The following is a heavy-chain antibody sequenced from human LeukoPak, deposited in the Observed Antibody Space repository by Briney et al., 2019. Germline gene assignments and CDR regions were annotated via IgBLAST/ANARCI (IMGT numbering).Heavy chain of an antibody. CDR3: ARGGVDCSGGSCPKSWFDP. D-gene: IGHD2-15*01. V-gene: IGHV1-18*01. CDR2: ISAYNGNT. J-gene: IGHJ5*02. Sequence: ASVKVSCKASGYTFTSYGISWVRQAPGQGLEWMGWISAYNGNTNYAQKLQGRVTMTTDTSTSTAYMELRSLGSDDTAVYYCARGGVDCSGGSCPKSWFDPWGQGTLVTVSS. CDR1: GYTFTSYG.